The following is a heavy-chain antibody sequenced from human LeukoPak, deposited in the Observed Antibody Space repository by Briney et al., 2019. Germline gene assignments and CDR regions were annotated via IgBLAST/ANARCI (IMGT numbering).Heavy chain of an antibody. J-gene: IGHJ6*02. CDR3: ARTTIYPYYYYYGMDV. CDR2: IYYSGST. V-gene: IGHV4-59*01. Sequence: PSETQSLTCTVSGGSISSYYWSWIRQPPGKGLEWIGYIYYSGSTNYNPSLKGRVTISVDTSKNQFSLKLSSVTAADTAVYYCARTTIYPYYYYYGMDVWGQGTTVTVSS. CDR1: GGSISSYY. D-gene: IGHD5-24*01.